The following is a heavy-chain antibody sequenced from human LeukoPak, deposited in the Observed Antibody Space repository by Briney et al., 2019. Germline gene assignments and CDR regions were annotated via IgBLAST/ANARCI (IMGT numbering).Heavy chain of an antibody. Sequence: ERSLRLSCAASGFTFSSYAMHWVRQAPGKGLEWVAVISYDGSNKYYADSVKGRFTISRDNSKNTLYLQMNSLRAEDTAVYYCARDAVYGGYVDYWGQGTLSPSPQ. J-gene: IGHJ4*02. V-gene: IGHV3-30*04. CDR1: GFTFSSYA. CDR3: ARDAVYGGYVDY. D-gene: IGHD4/OR15-4a*01. CDR2: ISYDGSNK.